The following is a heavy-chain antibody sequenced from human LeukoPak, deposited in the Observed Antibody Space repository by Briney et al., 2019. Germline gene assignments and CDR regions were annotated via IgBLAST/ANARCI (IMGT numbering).Heavy chain of an antibody. Sequence: GGSLRLSCAASGFIFSDYGITWVRQAPGKGLEWVSGISGSGANTYFADSVKGRSTISRDNSKNTVYLQMDSLRAEDTAVYYCAKDRLKAVASRTLDYWGQGTLVTVSS. D-gene: IGHD6-19*01. V-gene: IGHV3-23*01. CDR1: GFIFSDYG. CDR3: AKDRLKAVASRTLDY. J-gene: IGHJ4*02. CDR2: ISGSGANT.